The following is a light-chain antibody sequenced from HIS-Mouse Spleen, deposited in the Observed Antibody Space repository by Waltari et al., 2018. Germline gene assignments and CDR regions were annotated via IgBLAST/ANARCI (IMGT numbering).Light chain of an antibody. J-gene: IGLJ2*01. CDR3: YSTDSSGNHRV. Sequence: SYELTQPPSVSVSPGQTARITCSGDALPKKYAYWYQQKSGQAPVLVIYEDSKRPSGIPERFFGASSGTMATLTISGAQVEDEADYYGYSTDSSGNHRVFGGGTKLTVL. V-gene: IGLV3-10*01. CDR1: ALPKKY. CDR2: EDS.